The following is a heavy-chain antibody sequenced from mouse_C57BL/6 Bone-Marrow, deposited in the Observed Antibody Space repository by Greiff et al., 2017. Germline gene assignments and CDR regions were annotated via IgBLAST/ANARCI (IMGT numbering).Heavy chain of an antibody. Sequence: QVTLKVSGPGILQPSQTLSLTCSFSGFSLSTFGMGVGWIRQPSGKGLEWLAHIWWDDDKYYTPALKSRLTISTDTSKNQVFLKIANVDTADTATYYCARPPPDYYGTPDWYFDVWGTGTTVTVSS. CDR3: ARPPPDYYGTPDWYFDV. CDR1: GFSLSTFGMG. V-gene: IGHV8-8*01. D-gene: IGHD1-1*01. CDR2: IWWDDDK. J-gene: IGHJ1*03.